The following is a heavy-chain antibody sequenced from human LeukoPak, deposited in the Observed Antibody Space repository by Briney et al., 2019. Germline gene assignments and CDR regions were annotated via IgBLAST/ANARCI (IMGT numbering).Heavy chain of an antibody. Sequence: GGSLRLSCAASGFTFSSYAMSWVRQAPGKGLEWVSAISGSGGSTYYADSVKGRFTISRDNSKHTLYLQMNSLRAEDTAVYYCAKDPTMIVVVIPDYWGQGTLVTVSS. CDR1: GFTFSSYA. D-gene: IGHD3-22*01. V-gene: IGHV3-23*01. CDR2: ISGSGGST. CDR3: AKDPTMIVVVIPDY. J-gene: IGHJ4*02.